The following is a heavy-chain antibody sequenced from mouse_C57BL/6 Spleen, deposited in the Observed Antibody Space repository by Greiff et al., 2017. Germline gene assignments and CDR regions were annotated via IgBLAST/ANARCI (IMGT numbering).Heavy chain of an antibody. V-gene: IGHV1-42*01. Sequence: EVQLQQSGPELVKPGASVKISCKASGYSFTRYYMHWVKQSPEKSLEWLGEINPSTGGTTYNQKFKAKATLTVDKSSSTAYMQLKSLTSEDSAVYYCARSTVVATRYFDVWGTGTTVTVSS. D-gene: IGHD1-1*01. CDR2: INPSTGGT. J-gene: IGHJ1*03. CDR1: GYSFTRYY. CDR3: ARSTVVATRYFDV.